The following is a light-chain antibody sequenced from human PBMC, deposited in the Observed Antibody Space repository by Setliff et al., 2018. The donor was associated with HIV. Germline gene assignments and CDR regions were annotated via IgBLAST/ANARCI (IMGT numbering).Light chain of an antibody. J-gene: IGLJ1*01. CDR1: SSDVGGYDF. V-gene: IGLV2-14*03. CDR2: DVS. Sequence: ALAQPASVSGSPGQSITISCIGTSSDVGGYDFVSWYQQRPGKAPKLIIFDVSERPSGVSHRFSGSKSGNTASLTISGLQTEDEADYFCASYRSPAMDVGGMGNKVTVL. CDR3: ASYRSPAMDV.